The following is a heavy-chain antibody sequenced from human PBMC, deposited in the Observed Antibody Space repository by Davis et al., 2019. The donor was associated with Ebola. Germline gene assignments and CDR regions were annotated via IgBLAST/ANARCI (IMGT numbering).Heavy chain of an antibody. CDR3: AREKTGTPDFDY. J-gene: IGHJ4*02. D-gene: IGHD1-7*01. CDR2: IDPSDSYT. CDR1: GYSFTNYW. Sequence: GESLKISCKGSGYSFTNYWISWVRQMPGKGLEWMGRIDPSDSYTNYSPSFQGHVTISADKSISTAYLQWSSLKASDTAMYYCAREKTGTPDFDYWGQGTLVTVSS. V-gene: IGHV5-10-1*01.